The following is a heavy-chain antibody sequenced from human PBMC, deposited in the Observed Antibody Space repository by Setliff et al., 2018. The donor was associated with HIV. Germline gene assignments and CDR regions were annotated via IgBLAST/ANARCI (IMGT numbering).Heavy chain of an antibody. Sequence: SVKVSCKASGGTFSSYVISWVRPAPGQGLEWMGGIIPIFGTANYAQKFQGRVTITTDESTSTVYMELSSLRSEDTAVYYCARAAYGYDSSGYFFDYWGQGTLVTVSS. D-gene: IGHD3-22*01. J-gene: IGHJ4*02. CDR2: IIPIFGTA. CDR1: GGTFSSYV. V-gene: IGHV1-69*05. CDR3: ARAAYGYDSSGYFFDY.